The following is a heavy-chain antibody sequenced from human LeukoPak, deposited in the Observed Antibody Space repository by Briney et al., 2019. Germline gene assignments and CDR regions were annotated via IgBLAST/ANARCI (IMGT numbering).Heavy chain of an antibody. CDR2: IKQDGSEK. V-gene: IGHV3-7*01. CDR1: GFTFSTYW. CDR3: ARDEFI. Sequence: GGSLRLSCVGSGFTFSTYWMSWVRQTPGKGLEWVAIIKQDGSEKYYGDSVKSRFTVSRDNAKTSVYLEMNSLRAEDTAVYYCARDEFIWGRGTMVTVSS. J-gene: IGHJ3*02.